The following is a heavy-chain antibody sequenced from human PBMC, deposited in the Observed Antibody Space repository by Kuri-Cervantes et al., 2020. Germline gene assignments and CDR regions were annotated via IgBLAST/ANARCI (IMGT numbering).Heavy chain of an antibody. D-gene: IGHD6-19*01. CDR2: IYYSGST. CDR1: GYSISSGYY. V-gene: IGHV4-38-2*01. Sequence: SQTLSLTCAVSGYSISSGYYWGWIRQPPGKGLEWIGYIYYSGSTNYNPSLKSRVTISVDTSKNQFSLKLSSVTAADTAVYYCARTVAVAFDIWGQGTMVTVSS. CDR3: ARTVAVAFDI. J-gene: IGHJ3*02.